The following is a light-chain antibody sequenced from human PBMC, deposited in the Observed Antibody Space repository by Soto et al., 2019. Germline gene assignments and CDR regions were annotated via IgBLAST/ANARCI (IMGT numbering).Light chain of an antibody. V-gene: IGKV1-39*01. CDR1: QSISGY. CDR3: QQSYSTPRT. Sequence: DIQMTQSPSSLSASVGDRVTITCRASQSISGYLNWYQQKPGKAPKLLIYAASSLQSGVPSRFSGSGSGIDFTLTISSLQPEDFATYYCQQSYSTPRTFGQGTKVEIK. J-gene: IGKJ1*01. CDR2: AAS.